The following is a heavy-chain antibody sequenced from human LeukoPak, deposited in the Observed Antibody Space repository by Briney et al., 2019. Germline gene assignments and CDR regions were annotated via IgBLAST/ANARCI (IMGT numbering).Heavy chain of an antibody. CDR2: INTDGSST. Sequence: GGSLRPSCAASGFTFSNYWMYWVRQAPGKGLVCVSRINTDGSSTSYADSVTGRFTISRDDAKNTLYLQMNSLRTGDTAVYYCTISAPGKRYFDNWGQGTLVTVSS. D-gene: IGHD3-10*01. CDR3: TISAPGKRYFDN. CDR1: GFTFSNYW. J-gene: IGHJ4*02. V-gene: IGHV3-74*03.